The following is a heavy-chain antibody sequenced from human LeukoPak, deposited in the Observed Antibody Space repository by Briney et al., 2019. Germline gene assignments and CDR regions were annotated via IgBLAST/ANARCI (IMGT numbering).Heavy chain of an antibody. CDR1: GFAFSXYA. CDR2: ISXSGVSX. CDR3: AKERSHGLFFDY. D-gene: IGHD4-17*01. Sequence: PGGSLRLSCAASGFAFSXYAMSWVRQAPGKXXXXXXGISXSGVSXXXXXXXXXXXXISXXKSKNTLHXXMNTLRAEDTAVYFCAKERSHGLFFDYWGQGSPVTVSS. V-gene: IGHV3-23*01. J-gene: IGHJ4*02.